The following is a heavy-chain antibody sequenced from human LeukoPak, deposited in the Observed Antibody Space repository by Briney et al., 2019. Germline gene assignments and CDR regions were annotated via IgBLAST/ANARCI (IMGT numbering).Heavy chain of an antibody. CDR2: TNPNTGNT. V-gene: IGHV1-8*01. Sequence: ASVKVSCKASGYAFTSYNINWVRQATGHGLEWMGWTNPNTGNTGYAQKFQGRLTMTRNTSTSTAYMELSSLRSDDTAVYYCARGEELGYCSSTSCSNFDYWGQGTLVTVSS. D-gene: IGHD2-2*01. CDR1: GYAFTSYN. J-gene: IGHJ4*02. CDR3: ARGEELGYCSSTSCSNFDY.